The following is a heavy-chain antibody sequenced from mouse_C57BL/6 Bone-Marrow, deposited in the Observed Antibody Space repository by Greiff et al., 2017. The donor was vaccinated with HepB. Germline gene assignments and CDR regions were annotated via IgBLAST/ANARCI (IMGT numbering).Heavy chain of an antibody. CDR1: GFSLTSYG. CDR3: ARNYDGYYPYYFDY. V-gene: IGHV2-2*01. Sequence: QVHVKQSGPGLVQPSQSLSITCTVSGFSLTSYGVHWVRQSPGKGLEWLGVIWSGGSTDYNAAFISRLSISKDNSKSQVFFKMNSLQADDTAIYYCARNYDGYYPYYFDYWGQGTTLTVSS. D-gene: IGHD2-3*01. J-gene: IGHJ2*01. CDR2: IWSGGST.